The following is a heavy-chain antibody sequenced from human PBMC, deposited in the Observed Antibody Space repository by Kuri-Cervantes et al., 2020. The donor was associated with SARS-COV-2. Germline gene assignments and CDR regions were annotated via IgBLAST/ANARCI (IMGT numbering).Heavy chain of an antibody. V-gene: IGHV3-30*04. Sequence: GESLKISCAASGFTFSSYAMHWVRQAPGKGLEWVAVISYDGSNKYYADSVKGRFTISRDNSKNTLYLQMNSLRAEDTAAYYCARDADDSSGYDYFDYWGQGTLVTVAS. CDR1: GFTFSSYA. CDR2: ISYDGSNK. J-gene: IGHJ4*02. D-gene: IGHD3-22*01. CDR3: ARDADDSSGYDYFDY.